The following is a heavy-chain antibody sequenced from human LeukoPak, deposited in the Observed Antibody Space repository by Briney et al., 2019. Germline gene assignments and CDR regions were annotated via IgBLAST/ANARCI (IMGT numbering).Heavy chain of an antibody. CDR1: GLTFSNYG. CDR3: AKNLLGSAAFSWYFDL. Sequence: GGSLRLSCAASGLTFSNYGMSWVRQAPGKGLEWVSSITSSGGSTCVDSVQGRFTISRDNSKNALYLQMSSLRADDTAVYYCAKNLLGSAAFSWYFDLWGRGTLVTVSS. J-gene: IGHJ2*01. CDR2: ITSSGGST. D-gene: IGHD1-26*01. V-gene: IGHV3-23*01.